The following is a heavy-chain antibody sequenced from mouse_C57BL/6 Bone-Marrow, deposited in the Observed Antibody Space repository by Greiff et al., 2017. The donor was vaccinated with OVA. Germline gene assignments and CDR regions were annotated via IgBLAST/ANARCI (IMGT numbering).Heavy chain of an antibody. CDR2: ISYDGSN. CDR1: GYSITSGYY. Sequence: EVQLQQSGPGLVKPSQSLSLTCSVTGYSITSGYYWNWIRQFPGNKLEWMGYISYDGSNNYNPSLKNRISITRDTSKNQFFLKLNSVTTEDTATYYCARDWAMDYWGQGTSVTVSS. J-gene: IGHJ4*01. CDR3: ARDWAMDY. V-gene: IGHV3-6*01.